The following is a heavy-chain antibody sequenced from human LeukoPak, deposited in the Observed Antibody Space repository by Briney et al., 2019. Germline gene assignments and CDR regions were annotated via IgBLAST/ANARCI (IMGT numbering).Heavy chain of an antibody. CDR1: GYTFTAYP. CDR2: INVGTGNA. V-gene: IGHV1-3*01. CDR3: ARDRGQLWTQYYFDY. Sequence: PVASVKVSCKASGYTFTAYPMHWVRQAPGHRPEWMGWINVGTGNAEYSQKWQGRVSITRDTSANILYMQLSGLRSEDTAVYYCARDRGQLWTQYYFDYWGQGTLVIVSS. J-gene: IGHJ4*02. D-gene: IGHD5-18*01.